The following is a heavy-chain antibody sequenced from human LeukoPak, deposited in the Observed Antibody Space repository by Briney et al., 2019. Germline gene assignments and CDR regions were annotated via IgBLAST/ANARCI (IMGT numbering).Heavy chain of an antibody. V-gene: IGHV4-30-4*08. CDR1: GGSISSGDYY. Sequence: SQTLYLTCTVSGGSISSGDYYWSWIRQPPGKGLEWIGYIYYSGSTYYNPSLKSRVTISVDTSKNQFSLKLSSVTAADTAVYYCARVRRYGIYFDYWGQGTLVTVSS. J-gene: IGHJ4*02. D-gene: IGHD4-23*01. CDR3: ARVRRYGIYFDY. CDR2: IYYSGST.